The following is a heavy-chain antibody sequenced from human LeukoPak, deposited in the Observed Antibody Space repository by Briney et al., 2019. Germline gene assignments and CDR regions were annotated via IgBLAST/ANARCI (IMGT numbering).Heavy chain of an antibody. J-gene: IGHJ6*03. CDR2: IRWNSGSI. CDR3: AKEGYDILTGYYYYYMDV. CDR1: GFTFDDYA. D-gene: IGHD3-9*01. V-gene: IGHV3-9*01. Sequence: GGSLRLSWAVAGFTFDDYAMHWVRQAPGKGLEWVSGIRWNSGSIGYADSVKGRFTISRDNANNSLYLQMNSLRAEDTALYYCAKEGYDILTGYYYYYMDVWGKGTTVTISS.